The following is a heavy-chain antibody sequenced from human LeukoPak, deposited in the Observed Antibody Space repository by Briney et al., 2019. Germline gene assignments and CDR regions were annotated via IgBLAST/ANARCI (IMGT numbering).Heavy chain of an antibody. CDR2: IKHDGSEK. D-gene: IGHD6-19*01. Sequence: GGSLRLSCEASGFTFSNYWMNWVRQAPGKGLEWVANIKHDGSEKYYVDSVRGRFTISRDNAKNSLYLQMNSLRAEDTAVYYCARILSSGWYEGALFDYWGQGTLVTVSS. CDR3: ARILSSGWYEGALFDY. V-gene: IGHV3-7*01. CDR1: GFTFSNYW. J-gene: IGHJ4*02.